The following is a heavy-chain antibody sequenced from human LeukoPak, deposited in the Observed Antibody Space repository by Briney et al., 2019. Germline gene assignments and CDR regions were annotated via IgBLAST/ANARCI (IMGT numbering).Heavy chain of an antibody. Sequence: PGGSLRLSCAASGFTFSSYAMSWVRQAPGKGLEWVSAISGSGGSTYYADSVKGRFTISRDNSKNTLYLQMNSLRAEDTAVYYCASGGIAAAGTGWFDPWGQGTLSPSPQ. CDR2: ISGSGGST. J-gene: IGHJ5*02. D-gene: IGHD6-13*01. CDR1: GFTFSSYA. CDR3: ASGGIAAAGTGWFDP. V-gene: IGHV3-23*01.